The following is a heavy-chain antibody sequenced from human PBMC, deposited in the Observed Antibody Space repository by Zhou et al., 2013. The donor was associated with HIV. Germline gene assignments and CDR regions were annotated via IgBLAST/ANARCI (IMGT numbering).Heavy chain of an antibody. CDR3: ARGGALDGNDSHTFDI. CDR2: IFPMLPIA. CDR1: GGTFSSYA. J-gene: IGHJ3*02. D-gene: IGHD3-3*01. V-gene: IGHV1-69*04. Sequence: QVQLVQSGAEVKMPGSSVKVSCKTSGGTFSSYAISWVRQAPGQGLEWMGKIFPMLPIANYAQKFQGRVTITADKSTNTVYMELSSLTSEDTAVYYCARGGALDGNDSHTFDIWGQGTMVTVSS.